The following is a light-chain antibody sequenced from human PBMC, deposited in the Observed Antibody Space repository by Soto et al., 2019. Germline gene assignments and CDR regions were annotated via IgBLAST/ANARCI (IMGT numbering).Light chain of an antibody. Sequence: PGERATLSCRASRTVDGNYLAWYHQKPGQAPRLLIHSASTRAPGIPDRFSASGAGTDFTLTITRLEPEDFVVYYCQQYGSSPKTFGQGTKVDIK. CDR1: RTVDGNY. J-gene: IGKJ1*01. CDR2: SAS. CDR3: QQYGSSPKT. V-gene: IGKV3-20*01.